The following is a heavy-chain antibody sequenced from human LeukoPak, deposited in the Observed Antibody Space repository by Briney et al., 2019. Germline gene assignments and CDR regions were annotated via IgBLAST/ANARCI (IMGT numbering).Heavy chain of an antibody. CDR3: ARDGSSGYYGDY. CDR1: GYTFTSYY. CDR2: INPSSGST. D-gene: IGHD3-22*01. J-gene: IGHJ4*02. Sequence: GASVKVSCKASGYTFTSYYMHWVRQAPGQGLEWMEIINPSSGSTSYAQKFQGRVTMTRDTSTSTVYMELSSLRSEDTAVYYCARDGSSGYYGDYWGQGTLVTVSS. V-gene: IGHV1-46*01.